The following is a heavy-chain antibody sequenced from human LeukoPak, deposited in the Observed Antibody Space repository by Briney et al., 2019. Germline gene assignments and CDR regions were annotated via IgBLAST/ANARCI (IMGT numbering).Heavy chain of an antibody. D-gene: IGHD3-10*01. Sequence: GGSLRLSCAASGFTFSSYGMHWGRQAPGKGLEWVAVISYDGSNKYYADSVKGRFTISRDNSKNTLYLQMNSLRAEDTAVYYCARARSYYYGSGSYWDYYYYGMDVWGQGTTVTVSS. CDR3: ARARSYYYGSGSYWDYYYYGMDV. J-gene: IGHJ6*02. CDR2: ISYDGSNK. CDR1: GFTFSSYG. V-gene: IGHV3-30*03.